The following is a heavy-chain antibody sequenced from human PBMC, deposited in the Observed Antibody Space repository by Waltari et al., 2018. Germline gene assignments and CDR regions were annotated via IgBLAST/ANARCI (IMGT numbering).Heavy chain of an antibody. V-gene: IGHV1-69*10. D-gene: IGHD6-19*01. J-gene: IGHJ4*02. CDR3: ATHSSGWYYFDY. Sequence: QVQLVQSGAEVKKPGSSVKVSCKASGGTFSSYAISWVRPAPGQGIEWSGGVVPILGIANYAQKFQGRVTITADKSTSTAYMELSSLRSEDTAVYYCATHSSGWYYFDYWGQGTLVTVSS. CDR2: VVPILGIA. CDR1: GGTFSSYA.